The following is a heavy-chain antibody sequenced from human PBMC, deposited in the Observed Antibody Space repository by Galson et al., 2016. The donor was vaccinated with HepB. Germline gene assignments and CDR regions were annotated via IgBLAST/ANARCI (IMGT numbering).Heavy chain of an antibody. CDR3: ARGLVQGSWSPTHPFDL. V-gene: IGHV4-59*01. CDR2: RTSGGSI. J-gene: IGHJ3*01. Sequence: SETLSLTCTVSSGAIGSYYWSWIRHLPGKGLEWIGCRTSGGSINYNPSLKSRVSMSIDTSKNQFSLNVASVTAADSALYYCARGLVQGSWSPTHPFDLWVQGTMVTVSS. CDR1: SGAIGSYY. D-gene: IGHD6-13*01.